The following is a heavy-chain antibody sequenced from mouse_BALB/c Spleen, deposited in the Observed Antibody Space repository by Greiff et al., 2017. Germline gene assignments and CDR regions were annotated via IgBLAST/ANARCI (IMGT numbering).Heavy chain of an antibody. CDR1: GFSLTSYG. CDR2: IWAGGST. V-gene: IGHV2-9*02. CDR3: AREYGNYRYWYFDV. J-gene: IGHJ1*01. D-gene: IGHD2-1*01. Sequence: VKLVESGPGLVAPSQSLSITCTVSGFSLTSYGVHWVRQPPGKGLEWLGVIWAGGSTNYNSALMSRLSISKDNSKSQVFLKMNSLQTDDTAMYYCAREYGNYRYWYFDVWGAGTTVTVSS.